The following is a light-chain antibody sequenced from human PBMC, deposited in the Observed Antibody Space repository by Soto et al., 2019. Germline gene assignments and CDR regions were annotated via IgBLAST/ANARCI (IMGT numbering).Light chain of an antibody. CDR3: QQYGLSPRT. J-gene: IGKJ1*01. CDR1: QSVSSSY. V-gene: IGKV3-20*01. Sequence: EIVLTPSPGTLSLSPVERATLSCRASQSVSSSYLAWYQQKPGQAPRLFIYASSIRATGIPDRFSGSGSGTDFTLTISRLEPEDFAVYYCQQYGLSPRTFGRGTKVDI. CDR2: ASS.